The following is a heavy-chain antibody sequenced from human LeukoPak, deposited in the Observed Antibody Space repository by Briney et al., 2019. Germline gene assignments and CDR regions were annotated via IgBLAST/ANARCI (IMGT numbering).Heavy chain of an antibody. CDR2: INPNSGGT. D-gene: IGHD5-18*01. Sequence: ASVKVSCKASGYTFTGYYMHWVRQAPGQGLEWMGWINPNSGGTNYAQKFQGRVTMTRDTSISTAYMELSRLRSDDTAVYYCAPRVRGYSYGLDYWGQGTLVTVSS. V-gene: IGHV1-2*02. CDR1: GYTFTGYY. CDR3: APRVRGYSYGLDY. J-gene: IGHJ4*02.